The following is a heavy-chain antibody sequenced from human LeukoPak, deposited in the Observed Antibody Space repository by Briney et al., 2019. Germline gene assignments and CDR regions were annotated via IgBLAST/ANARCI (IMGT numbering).Heavy chain of an antibody. CDR2: IYYSGST. J-gene: IGHJ4*02. Sequence: GSLRLSCAASGFTVSSNYMSWIRQPPGKGLEWIGSIYYSGSTYYNPSLKSRVTISVDTSKNQFSLKLSSVTAADTAVYYCARLGNNRDFDYWGQGTLVTVSS. D-gene: IGHD5-24*01. CDR3: ARLGNNRDFDY. CDR1: GFTVSSNY. V-gene: IGHV4-39*07.